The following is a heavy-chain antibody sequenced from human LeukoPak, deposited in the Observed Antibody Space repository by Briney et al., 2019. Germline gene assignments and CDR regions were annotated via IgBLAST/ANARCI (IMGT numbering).Heavy chain of an antibody. D-gene: IGHD1-20*01. CDR1: GFTFSSNT. J-gene: IGHJ6*02. V-gene: IGHV3-21*01. CDR2: ISRTGSDI. Sequence: GGSLRLSCATSGFTFSSNTMNWVRQAPGKGLEWVSSISRTGSDIFYADSLKGRFTISRDNAKNSLYLQMNSLRTEDTAVYYCARLRKITFNYYYGMDVWGQGTTVTVSS. CDR3: ARLRKITFNYYYGMDV.